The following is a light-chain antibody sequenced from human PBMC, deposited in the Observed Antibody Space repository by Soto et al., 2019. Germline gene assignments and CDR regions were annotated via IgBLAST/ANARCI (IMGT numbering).Light chain of an antibody. Sequence: QSVLTQPASVSGSPGQSITISCTGSSSNIGSYNFVSWYQQHPGKAPKVIIYEGNQRPSGVSNRFSGSKSGNTASLRISGLQVEDEADYYCCSYAGSSTDVFGTGTKLTVL. CDR1: SSNIGSYNF. V-gene: IGLV2-23*01. J-gene: IGLJ1*01. CDR3: CSYAGSSTDV. CDR2: EGN.